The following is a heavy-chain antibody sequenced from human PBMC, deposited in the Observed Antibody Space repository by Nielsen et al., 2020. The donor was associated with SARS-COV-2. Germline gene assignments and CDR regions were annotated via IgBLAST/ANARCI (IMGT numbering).Heavy chain of an antibody. CDR3: VRGLQVPNGLAHR. CDR1: GFPFSSQA. V-gene: IGHV3-74*01. D-gene: IGHD3-16*01. Sequence: GGSLRLSCAASGFPFSSQAMSWVRQAPGKGLVWVSRINSDGSSTSYADSVKGRFTISRDNAKNTLYLQMNSLRAEDTAVYYCVRGLQVPNGLAHRWGQGTLVTVSS. J-gene: IGHJ4*02. CDR2: INSDGSST.